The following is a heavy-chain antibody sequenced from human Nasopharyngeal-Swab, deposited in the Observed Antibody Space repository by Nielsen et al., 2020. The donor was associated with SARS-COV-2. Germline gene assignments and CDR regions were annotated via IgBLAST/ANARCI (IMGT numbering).Heavy chain of an antibody. CDR1: GASISSVGYY. Sequence: SETLSLTCSVSGASISSVGYYWSWIRQHPGKGLEWIGSSHYSGNTYYNPSLKSRVTISVDTSKNQFSLELSSVTAADTAVYYCARIYCSTTSCSNFDYWGQGTLVTVSS. D-gene: IGHD2-2*01. CDR2: SHYSGNT. CDR3: ARIYCSTTSCSNFDY. J-gene: IGHJ4*02. V-gene: IGHV4-31*03.